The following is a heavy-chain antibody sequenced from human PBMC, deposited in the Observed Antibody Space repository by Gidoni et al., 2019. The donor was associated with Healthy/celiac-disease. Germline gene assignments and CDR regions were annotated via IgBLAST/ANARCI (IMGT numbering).Heavy chain of an antibody. Sequence: QVQLVQSGPEVKKPGASVKVPCKASGYTFTGYYMHWGRQAPGQGLAWMGWINPNSGGTNYAQKFQGRVTMTRDTSISTAYMELSRLRSDDTAVYYCARVGWSGPYYYYYGMDVWGQGTTVTVSS. D-gene: IGHD3-3*01. CDR3: ARVGWSGPYYYYYGMDV. J-gene: IGHJ6*02. V-gene: IGHV1-2*02. CDR1: GYTFTGYY. CDR2: INPNSGGT.